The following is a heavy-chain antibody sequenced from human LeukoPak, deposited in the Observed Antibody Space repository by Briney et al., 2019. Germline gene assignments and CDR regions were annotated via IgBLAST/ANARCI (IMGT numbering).Heavy chain of an antibody. D-gene: IGHD6-19*01. V-gene: IGHV4-39*01. CDR2: IYYSGST. CDR3: ARGGSGWRRYDAFDI. Sequence: SETLSLTCTVSAGSISSNSYYWGWIRQPPGKGLQWIGSIYYSGSTYYNPSLKSRVTISVDTSKNQFSLKLSSVTAADTAVYYCARGGSGWRRYDAFDIWGQGTMVTVSS. CDR1: AGSISSNSYY. J-gene: IGHJ3*02.